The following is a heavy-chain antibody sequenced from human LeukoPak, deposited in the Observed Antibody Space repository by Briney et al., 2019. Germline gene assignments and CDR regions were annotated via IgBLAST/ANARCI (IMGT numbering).Heavy chain of an antibody. V-gene: IGHV3-9*01. CDR3: ATRYASGPIADY. CDR2: VTWNGGTI. D-gene: IGHD3-10*01. Sequence: GGSLRLSCAASGFSFDDFAMHWVRQAPGKGLEWVSGVTWNGGTIDYADSVKGRFTISRDNAKNSLYLQMNSLRAEDTALYYCATRYASGPIADYWGQGTLVTVSS. CDR1: GFSFDDFA. J-gene: IGHJ4*02.